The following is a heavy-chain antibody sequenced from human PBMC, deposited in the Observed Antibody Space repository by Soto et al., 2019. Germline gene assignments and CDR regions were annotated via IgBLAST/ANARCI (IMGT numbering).Heavy chain of an antibody. CDR3: AKATATCGGAFEI. CDR2: ILVGGST. Sequence: EVQMLESGGGLAQPGGSLRLSCAVSGFICSSYDMSWVRQAPGKGLEWVSTILVGGSTHYEDSVKGRFTISRDTSKNTVYLQMNSLTAGDTAVYYCAKATATCGGAFEIYGQGTMVTVSS. D-gene: IGHD3-3*01. V-gene: IGHV3-23*01. CDR1: GFICSSYD. J-gene: IGHJ3*02.